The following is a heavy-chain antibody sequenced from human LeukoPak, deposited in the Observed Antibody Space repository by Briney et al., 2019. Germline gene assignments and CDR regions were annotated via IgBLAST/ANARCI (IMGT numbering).Heavy chain of an antibody. CDR3: AKDPQVGATRGYYFDY. D-gene: IGHD1-26*01. CDR2: ISYDGSNK. J-gene: IGHJ4*02. V-gene: IGHV3-30*18. Sequence: PGGSLRLSCAASEFTFSSYGMHWVRQAPGKGLEWVAVISYDGSNKYYEDSVKGQFTISRDNSKTTLYLQMNSLRTEDTAVYYCAKDPQVGATRGYYFDYWGQGTLVTVSS. CDR1: EFTFSSYG.